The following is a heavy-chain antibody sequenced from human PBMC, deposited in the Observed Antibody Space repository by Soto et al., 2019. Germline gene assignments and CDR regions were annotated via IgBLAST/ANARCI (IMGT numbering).Heavy chain of an antibody. Sequence: QVQLVQSGAEVKKPGSSVKVSCKASGGTFSSYTISWVRQAPGQGLEWMGRIIPILGIANYAQKFQGRVTITADKSTSTAYMALSSLRSEDTAVYYCARGGAVAGLDYWGQGTLVTVSS. D-gene: IGHD6-19*01. V-gene: IGHV1-69*02. J-gene: IGHJ4*02. CDR3: ARGGAVAGLDY. CDR1: GGTFSSYT. CDR2: IIPILGIA.